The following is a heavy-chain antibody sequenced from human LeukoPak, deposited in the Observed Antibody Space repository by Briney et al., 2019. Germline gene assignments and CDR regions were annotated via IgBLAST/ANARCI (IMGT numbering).Heavy chain of an antibody. D-gene: IGHD3-22*01. CDR2: IKQDGSEK. Sequence: GGSLRLSCAASGFTFSSYWMSWVRQAPGKGLEWVANIKQDGSEKYYVDSVKGRFTISRDNAKNSLYLQMNSLRAEDTAVYYCARDKGDYYDSSGYYYRGGYFDYWGQGTLVTVSS. CDR3: ARDKGDYYDSSGYYYRGGYFDY. V-gene: IGHV3-7*01. J-gene: IGHJ4*02. CDR1: GFTFSSYW.